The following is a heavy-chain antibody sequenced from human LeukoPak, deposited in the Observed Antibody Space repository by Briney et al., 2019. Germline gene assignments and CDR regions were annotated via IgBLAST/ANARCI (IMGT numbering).Heavy chain of an antibody. J-gene: IGHJ4*02. CDR1: GGSISSYY. CDR2: IYYSGST. CDR3: ARENRSYDLDY. D-gene: IGHD5-12*01. V-gene: IGHV4-59*01. Sequence: SETLSLTCTVSGGSISSYYWSWIRQPPGKGLEWIGYIYYSGSTNYNPSLKSRVTISVDTSKNQFSLKLSSVTAADTAVYYCARENRSYDLDYWGQGTLVTVSS.